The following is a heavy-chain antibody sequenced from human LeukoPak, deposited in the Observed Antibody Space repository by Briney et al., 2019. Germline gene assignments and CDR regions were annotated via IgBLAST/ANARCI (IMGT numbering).Heavy chain of an antibody. D-gene: IGHD3-10*01. Sequence: GGSLRLSCAASGFTFSSYAMHWVRQAPGKGLECVSAISSNGGSTYYANSVKGRFTISRDNSKNTLYLQMNSLRAEDTAVYYCAKGKYYYGSGPDYGMDVWGQGTTVTVSS. CDR3: AKGKYYYGSGPDYGMDV. V-gene: IGHV3-64*01. J-gene: IGHJ6*02. CDR1: GFTFSSYA. CDR2: ISSNGGST.